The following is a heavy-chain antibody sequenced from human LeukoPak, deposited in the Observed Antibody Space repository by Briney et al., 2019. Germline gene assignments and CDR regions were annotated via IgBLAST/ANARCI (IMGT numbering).Heavy chain of an antibody. CDR3: ASNRGYSSGWYWFNWFDP. V-gene: IGHV4-34*01. CDR2: INHRGST. D-gene: IGHD6-13*01. Sequence: SETLSLTCAVYGGSFSGYYWSWIRPPPGKGLEWIGEINHRGSTNHTPSLKSRVTISVDTSKNQFSLKLSSVTAADTAVYYCASNRGYSSGWYWFNWFDPWGQGTLVTVSS. CDR1: GGSFSGYY. J-gene: IGHJ5*02.